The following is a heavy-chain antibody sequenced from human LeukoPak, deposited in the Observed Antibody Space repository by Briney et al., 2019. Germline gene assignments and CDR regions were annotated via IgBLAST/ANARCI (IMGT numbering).Heavy chain of an antibody. CDR2: IDKKDKGYATAT. D-gene: IGHD1-26*01. Sequence: SGVSLTLSCAASGFTFSGSAIHWVRQSSGKGLEWVGQIDKKDKGYATATAYAASVKGRLPISRADSINTAYLQMKSLKTEDTALYYCTRHSGTYNWFDPWGQGTLVTVSS. CDR3: TRHSGTYNWFDP. CDR1: GFTFSGSA. V-gene: IGHV3-73*01. J-gene: IGHJ5*02.